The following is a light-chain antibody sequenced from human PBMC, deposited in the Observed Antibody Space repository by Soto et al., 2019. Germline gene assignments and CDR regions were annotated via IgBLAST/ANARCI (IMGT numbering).Light chain of an antibody. CDR2: DVS. CDR3: SSYTSSSTVVV. V-gene: IGLV2-14*01. CDR1: SSDVGGYNY. Sequence: QSALTQPASVSGSPGQSITISCTGTSSDVGGYNYVSWYQQHPGKAPKLMIYDVSNRPSGVSNRFSGSKSGNTASLTISGLQAEDEADYYCSSYTSSSTVVVFGGGTKVTV. J-gene: IGLJ2*01.